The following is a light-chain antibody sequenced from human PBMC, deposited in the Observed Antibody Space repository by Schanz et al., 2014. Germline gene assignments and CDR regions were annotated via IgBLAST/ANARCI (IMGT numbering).Light chain of an antibody. V-gene: IGLV1-40*01. CDR1: SSNIGAGYE. CDR2: GNT. CDR3: CSYAGGYTV. J-gene: IGLJ3*02. Sequence: QSVLTQPPSVSGAPGQRVTISCTGSSSNIGAGYEVHWYQQLPGTAPKLVIFGNTNRPSGVPDRFSGSKSGNTASLTISGLQPEDEADYHCCSYAGGYTVFGGGTKLTVL.